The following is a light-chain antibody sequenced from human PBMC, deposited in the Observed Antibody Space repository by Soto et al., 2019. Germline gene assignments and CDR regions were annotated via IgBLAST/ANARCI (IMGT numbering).Light chain of an antibody. V-gene: IGLV1-47*02. J-gene: IGLJ2*01. Sequence: QSVLTQPPSTSGTPGQRVTISCSGSNSNIGNNFVFWYQHLPGTAPKLLIYSHNQRPSGVPDRFSGSTSGTSASLAISGLRSEDEADYYCAAGDDSLSGVVFGGGNKLAVL. CDR3: AAGDDSLSGVV. CDR2: SHN. CDR1: NSNIGNNF.